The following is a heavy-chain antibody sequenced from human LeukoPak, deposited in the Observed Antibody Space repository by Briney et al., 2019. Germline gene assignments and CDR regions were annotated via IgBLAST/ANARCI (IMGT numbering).Heavy chain of an antibody. J-gene: IGHJ6*02. CDR1: GYTFTSYG. D-gene: IGHD3-9*01. CDR3: ARDIRILTGYYNVREPHYYYYYGMDV. Sequence: ASVKVSCEASGYTFTSYGISWVRQAPGQGLEWMGWISAYNGNTNYAQKLQGRVTMTTDTSTSTAYMELRSLRSDDTAVYYCARDIRILTGYYNVREPHYYYYYGMDVWGQGTTVTVSS. V-gene: IGHV1-18*01. CDR2: ISAYNGNT.